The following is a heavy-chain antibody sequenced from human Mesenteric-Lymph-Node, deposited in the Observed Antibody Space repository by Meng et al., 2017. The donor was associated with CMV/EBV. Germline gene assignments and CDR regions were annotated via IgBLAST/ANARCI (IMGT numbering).Heavy chain of an antibody. CDR1: GFTFSDYY. CDR3: ARPAAKSSVYFQH. V-gene: IGHV3-11*04. CDR2: ISSSGSTI. J-gene: IGHJ1*01. Sequence: GGSLRLSCAASGFTFSDYYMSWIRQAPGKGLEWVSYISSSGSTIYYADSVKGRFTISRDNAKNSLYLQMNSPRAEDTAVYYCARPAAKSSVYFQHWGQGTLVTVSS. D-gene: IGHD2-2*01.